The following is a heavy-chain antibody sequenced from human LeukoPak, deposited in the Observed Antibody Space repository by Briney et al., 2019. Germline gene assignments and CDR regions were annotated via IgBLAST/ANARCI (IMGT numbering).Heavy chain of an antibody. V-gene: IGHV4-59*01. CDR3: ARAVQLERPPPLIGYYYMDV. CDR2: IYNSGST. Sequence: SETLSLTCTVSGGSISGFYWSWTRQAPGKGLDWIGYIYNSGSTNYNPSLKSRVTMSVDTSKNQFSLKLSSVTAADTAVYYCARAVQLERPPPLIGYYYMDVWGKGTTVTVSS. D-gene: IGHD1-1*01. CDR1: GGSISGFY. J-gene: IGHJ6*03.